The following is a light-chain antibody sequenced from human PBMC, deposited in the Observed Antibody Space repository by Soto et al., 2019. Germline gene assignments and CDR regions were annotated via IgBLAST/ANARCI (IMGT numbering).Light chain of an antibody. CDR3: QQSYSSPWT. CDR2: AAS. Sequence: DIQMTQSPSSLSASVGDRVTITCRASQTISTYLNWYQQRPGKAPKLLIYAASTLLSGVPLRFTGGGSGTDFTLTIDSLQPEVFATYYCQQSYSSPWTFGQGTKVEMK. V-gene: IGKV1-39*01. CDR1: QTISTY. J-gene: IGKJ1*01.